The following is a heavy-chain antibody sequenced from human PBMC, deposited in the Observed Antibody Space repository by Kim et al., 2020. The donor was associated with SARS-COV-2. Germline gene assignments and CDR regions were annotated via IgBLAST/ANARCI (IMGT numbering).Heavy chain of an antibody. D-gene: IGHD3-3*01. V-gene: IGHV3-7*01. CDR1: GSNFRSYY. CDR2: ISHGGGTT. Sequence: GGSLRLSCTVSGSNFRSYYMAWVRQAPGKGLEWVADISHGGGTTKYLDSVEGRFTISRDDAKNSLYLEMNSLRVEDTAVYYCVRDGFSTNWSLDCWGQGTLVSVSS. J-gene: IGHJ4*02. CDR3: VRDGFSTNWSLDC.